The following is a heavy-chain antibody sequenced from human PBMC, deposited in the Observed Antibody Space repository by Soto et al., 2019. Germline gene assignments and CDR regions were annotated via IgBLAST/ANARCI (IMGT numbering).Heavy chain of an antibody. D-gene: IGHD1-26*01. J-gene: IGHJ4*02. CDR1: GFTFSTYW. CDR3: ARDMGPSGAYGY. V-gene: IGHV3-7*03. CDR2: IEPDGSQK. Sequence: EVQLVDSGGDLVQPGGSLRLSCAASGFTFSTYWMSWVRQAPGKGLEWVANIEPDGSQKYYVDSVKGRFTISRDNAKNSLYLQMTSLRAEDTAVYYCARDMGPSGAYGYWGQGTLVTVSS.